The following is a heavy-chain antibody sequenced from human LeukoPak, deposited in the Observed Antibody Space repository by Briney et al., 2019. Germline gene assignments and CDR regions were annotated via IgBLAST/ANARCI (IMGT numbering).Heavy chain of an antibody. CDR2: IYYSGST. CDR1: GGSISSYY. V-gene: IGHV4-59*01. J-gene: IGHJ4*02. CDR3: ASRSSIWSGYQDTLYYFDS. Sequence: SETLSLTCTVSGGSISSYYWSWIRQPPGKRLEWIGQIYYSGSTNYNPSLKSRVTISVDRSKNQFSLKLSSVTAADRAVYYCASRSSIWSGYQDTLYYFDSWGQGTLVTVSS. D-gene: IGHD3-3*01.